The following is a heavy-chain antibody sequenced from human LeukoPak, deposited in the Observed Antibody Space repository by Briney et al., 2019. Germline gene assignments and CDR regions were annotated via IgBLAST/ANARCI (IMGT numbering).Heavy chain of an antibody. CDR3: ARRTYYYGSGDWD. V-gene: IGHV4-31*03. CDR1: GGSISSGGYY. J-gene: IGHJ4*02. CDR2: IYYSGST. D-gene: IGHD3-10*01. Sequence: PSQTLSLTCTVSGGSISSGGYYWSWIRQHPGKGLEWIGYIYYSGSTYYNPSLKSRVTISVDTSKNQFSLELSSVTAADTAVYYCARRTYYYGSGDWDWGQGTLVTVSS.